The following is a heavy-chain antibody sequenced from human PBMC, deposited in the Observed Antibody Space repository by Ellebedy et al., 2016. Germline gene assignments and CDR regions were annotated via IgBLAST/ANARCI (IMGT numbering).Heavy chain of an antibody. D-gene: IGHD3-9*01. V-gene: IGHV3-23*01. Sequence: GESLKISXAASGFSFTPHSMSWVRQAPGKGLEWVSGISAGTGTTYYADSVKGRFTISRDNSKNTLYLQMNSLRADDTAVYYCARLTDYWGQGTLVTVSS. CDR1: GFSFTPHS. CDR3: ARLTDY. CDR2: ISAGTGTT. J-gene: IGHJ4*02.